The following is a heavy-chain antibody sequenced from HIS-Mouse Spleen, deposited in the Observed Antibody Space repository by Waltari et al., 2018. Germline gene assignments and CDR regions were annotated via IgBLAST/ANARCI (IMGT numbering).Heavy chain of an antibody. V-gene: IGHV4-38-2*02. D-gene: IGHD6-19*01. CDR2: IYHSGST. Sequence: QVQLQESGPGLVKPSETLSLTCTVPGYSISSGYYWGWIRQPPGKGLGWIGSIYHSGSTYYNPSLKSRVTISVDTSKNQFSLKLSSVTAADTAVYYCAGHSSGWYYFDYWGQGTLVTVSS. CDR1: GYSISSGYY. J-gene: IGHJ4*02. CDR3: AGHSSGWYYFDY.